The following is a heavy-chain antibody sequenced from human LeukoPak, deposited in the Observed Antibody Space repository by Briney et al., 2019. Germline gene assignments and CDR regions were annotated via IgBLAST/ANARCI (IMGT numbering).Heavy chain of an antibody. V-gene: IGHV3-49*04. CDR3: TRDLFGGVPRGYFQH. J-gene: IGHJ1*01. CDR2: IRSKPYGGTT. CDR1: GFTFGDYS. Sequence: GALRLSCTASGFTFGDYSMSWVRQAPGKGAGGVGFIRSKPYGGTTENAASVKGRLTISRDDSKSIAYLQMNSLKTEDTAVYYCTRDLFGGVPRGYFQHWGQGTLVTVSS. D-gene: IGHD3-16*01.